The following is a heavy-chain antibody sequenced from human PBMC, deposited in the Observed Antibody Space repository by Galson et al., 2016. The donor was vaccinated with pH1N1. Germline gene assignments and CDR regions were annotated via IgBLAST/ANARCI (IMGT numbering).Heavy chain of an antibody. J-gene: IGHJ6*02. V-gene: IGHV3-7*01. CDR3: AREGAYLDTYYHYYGMDV. D-gene: IGHD3-16*01. Sequence: SLRLSCAASGFTFSSYWMTWVRQAPGKGLEWVANIKQDGTEKYYVDSVKGRFTISRDNAKSSLYLQMNSLRAEDTAVYYCAREGAYLDTYYHYYGMDVWGQGTTVTVSS. CDR1: GFTFSSYW. CDR2: IKQDGTEK.